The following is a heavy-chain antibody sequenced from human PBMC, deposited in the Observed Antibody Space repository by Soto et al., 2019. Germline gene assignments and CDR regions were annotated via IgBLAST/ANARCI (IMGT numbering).Heavy chain of an antibody. CDR2: MNPNSGNT. CDR3: ARVMGGWLDFDI. D-gene: IGHD6-19*01. J-gene: IGHJ3*02. Sequence: ASVKVSCKASGYTFTSYDINWVRQATGQGLEWMGWMNPNSGNTSYAQKFQGRVTMTRNTSISTAYMELSSLRSEDTAVYYCARVMGGWLDFDIWGQGTMVTVSS. V-gene: IGHV1-8*01. CDR1: GYTFTSYD.